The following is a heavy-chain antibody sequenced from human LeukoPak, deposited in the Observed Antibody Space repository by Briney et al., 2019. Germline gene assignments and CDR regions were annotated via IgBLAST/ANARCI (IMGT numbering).Heavy chain of an antibody. D-gene: IGHD1-26*01. J-gene: IGHJ4*02. CDR2: IKSKTNGGTT. Sequence: GGSLRLSCAASGFTFNHAWMSWVRQAPGKGLEWLGRIKSKTNGGTTDYAATVKCRFTISRDDSKYTLYLQINSLKTEDTAVYYCTWVGARYYFDYWGQGTLVTASS. V-gene: IGHV3-15*01. CDR3: TWVGARYYFDY. CDR1: GFTFNHAW.